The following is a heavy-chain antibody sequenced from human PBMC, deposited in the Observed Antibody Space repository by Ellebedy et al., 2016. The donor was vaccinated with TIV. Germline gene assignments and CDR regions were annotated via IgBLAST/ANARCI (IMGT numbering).Heavy chain of an antibody. D-gene: IGHD6-19*01. V-gene: IGHV3-48*04. CDR2: ISSSSSTI. J-gene: IGHJ4*02. CDR1: GFTFSNYS. CDR3: VAGTDY. Sequence: GESLKISCAASGFTFSNYSMNWVRQAPGKGLEWVSYISSSSSTIYYADSVKGRFTISRDNAKNSLYLQMNSLRAEDTAVFYCVAGTDYWGQGTLVTVSS.